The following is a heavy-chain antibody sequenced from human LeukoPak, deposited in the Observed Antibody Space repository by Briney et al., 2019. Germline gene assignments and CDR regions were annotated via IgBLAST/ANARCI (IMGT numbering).Heavy chain of an antibody. J-gene: IGHJ4*02. CDR1: GFTVSSNY. CDR2: ISSSGTTI. D-gene: IGHD3-10*01. CDR3: ARKSLLWGDC. Sequence: GGSLRLSCAASGFTVSSNYMSWVRQAPGKGLEWVSYISSSGTTIYYADSVKGRFTVSRDNAKNSLYLQMNSLRAEDTAVYYCARKSLLWGDCWGQGTLVTVSS. V-gene: IGHV3-11*04.